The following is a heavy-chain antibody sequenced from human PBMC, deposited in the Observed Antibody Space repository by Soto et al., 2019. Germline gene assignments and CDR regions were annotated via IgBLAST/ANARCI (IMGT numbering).Heavy chain of an antibody. CDR2: MNPNSGNT. CDR1: GYTFTSYD. V-gene: IGHV1-8*01. CDR3: PRGPNPFDYVALDALDI. Sequence: ASVKVSCKASGYTFTSYDINWVRQATGQGLEWMGWMNPNSGNTGYAQKFQGRVTMTRNTPISTAYMELSSLRSDYTAVYYCPRGPNPFDYVALDALDIWGQGTMVTVSS. J-gene: IGHJ3*02. D-gene: IGHD4-17*01.